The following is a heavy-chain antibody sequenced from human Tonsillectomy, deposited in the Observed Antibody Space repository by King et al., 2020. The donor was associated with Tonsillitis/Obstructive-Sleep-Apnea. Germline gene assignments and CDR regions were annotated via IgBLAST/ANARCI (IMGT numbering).Heavy chain of an antibody. CDR2: IRSKAYGGTT. CDR1: GFTFGDYA. J-gene: IGHJ4*02. CDR3: TRVPYSNGPYYFDY. Sequence: VQLVESGGGLVQSGRSLRLSCTASGFTFGDYAMSWVRQAPGKGLEWVGFIRSKAYGGTTKYAASVKGRFTIARDDSKSIAYLQMNSLKTEDTAVYYCTRVPYSNGPYYFDYWGQGTLVTVSS. V-gene: IGHV3-49*04. D-gene: IGHD5-18*01.